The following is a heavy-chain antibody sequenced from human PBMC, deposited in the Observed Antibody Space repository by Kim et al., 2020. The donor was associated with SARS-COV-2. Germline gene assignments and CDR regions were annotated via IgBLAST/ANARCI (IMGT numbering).Heavy chain of an antibody. CDR2: INAGNGNT. V-gene: IGHV1-3*01. D-gene: IGHD6-19*01. CDR1: GYTFTSYA. Sequence: ASVKVSCKASGYTFTSYAMHWVRQAPGQRLEWMGWINAGNGNTKYSQKFQGRVTITRDTSASTAYMELSSLRSEDTAVYYCARGPSSIAVAGYFQHWGQGTLVTVSS. J-gene: IGHJ1*01. CDR3: ARGPSSIAVAGYFQH.